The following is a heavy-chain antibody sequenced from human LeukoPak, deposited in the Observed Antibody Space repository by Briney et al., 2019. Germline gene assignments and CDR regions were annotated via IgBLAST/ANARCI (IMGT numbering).Heavy chain of an antibody. CDR2: IYSGGST. CDR1: GFSFNNFG. Sequence: PGGSLRLSCVASGFSFNNFGMSWVRQAPGKGLEWVSVIYSGGSTYYADSVKGRFTISRDNSKNTLYLQMNSLRAEDTAVYYCAREGIAAARAFDYWGQGTLVTVSS. V-gene: IGHV3-53*01. J-gene: IGHJ4*02. D-gene: IGHD6-13*01. CDR3: AREGIAAARAFDY.